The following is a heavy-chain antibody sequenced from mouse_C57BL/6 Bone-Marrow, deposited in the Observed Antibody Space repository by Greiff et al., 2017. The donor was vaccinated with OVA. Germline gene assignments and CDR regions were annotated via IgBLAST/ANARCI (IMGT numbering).Heavy chain of an antibody. D-gene: IGHD2-4*01. CDR1: GYTFTDHT. CDR2: IYPRDGST. CDR3: ARGGLRRDYYAMDY. J-gene: IGHJ4*01. Sequence: QVQLQQSDAELVKPGASVKISCKVSGYTFTDHTIHWMKQRPEQGLEWIGYIYPRDGSTKYNEKFKGTATLTADKSSSTAYMQLNRRTSEDSAVYFCARGGLRRDYYAMDYWGQGTSVTVSS. V-gene: IGHV1-78*01.